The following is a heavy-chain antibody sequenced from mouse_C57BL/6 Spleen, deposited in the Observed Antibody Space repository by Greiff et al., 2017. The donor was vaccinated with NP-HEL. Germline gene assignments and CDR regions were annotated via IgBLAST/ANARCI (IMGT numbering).Heavy chain of an antibody. Sequence: EVQLQQSGPVLVKPGASVKMSCKASGYTFTDYYMNWVKQSHGKSLEWIGVINPYNGGTSYNQKFKGKATLTVDKSSSTAYMELNSLTSEDSAVYYCARDTTVVDPWFAYWGQGTLVTVSA. V-gene: IGHV1-19*01. CDR3: ARDTTVVDPWFAY. J-gene: IGHJ3*01. CDR1: GYTFTDYY. CDR2: INPYNGGT. D-gene: IGHD1-1*01.